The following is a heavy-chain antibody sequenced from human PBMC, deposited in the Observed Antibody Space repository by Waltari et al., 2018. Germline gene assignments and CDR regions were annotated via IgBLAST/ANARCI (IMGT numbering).Heavy chain of an antibody. CDR2: VDPEDGET. V-gene: IGHV1-69-2*01. D-gene: IGHD6-19*01. CDR1: GYTFSEDY. J-gene: IGHJ3*01. Sequence: EVQLLQSGAELKEPGTTERLSCKVSGYTFSEDYIHWVQQATGKGLRWMGLVDPEDGETIYADNFQGRVTISADTSTDTAFMELSSLRSEDTAVFYCATALGDSSSASRPFDFWGQGTMITVSS. CDR3: ATALGDSSSASRPFDF.